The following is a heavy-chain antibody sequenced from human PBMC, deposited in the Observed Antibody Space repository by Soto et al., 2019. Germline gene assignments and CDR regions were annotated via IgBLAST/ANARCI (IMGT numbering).Heavy chain of an antibody. CDR1: GFTFDDHA. CDR2: ISWNTGTI. D-gene: IGHD3-10*01. V-gene: IGHV3-9*01. CDR3: AKDSHAGLIARGGEY. Sequence: EVQLVESGGGLVQPGRSLRLSCAASGFTFDDHAMHWVRQAPGKGMEWVSGISWNTGTIGYADSVEGRFTISRDNAKNSLYLQMDGLRDEDTGLYYGAKDSHAGLIARGGEYWGEGTLVTVSS. J-gene: IGHJ4*02.